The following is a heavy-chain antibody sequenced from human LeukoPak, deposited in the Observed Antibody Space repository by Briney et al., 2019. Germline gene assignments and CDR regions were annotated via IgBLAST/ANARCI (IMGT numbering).Heavy chain of an antibody. CDR2: ITSSGASA. J-gene: IGHJ4*02. CDR3: VKDEDLYSPTWYLFED. CDR1: GFTFSSYA. Sequence: GGSLRLSCVASGFTFSSYAMTWVRQAPGKGLEWVSGITSSGASAYYAASVKGRFTVSRDNSENTLYLQINNLSAEDSGTYYCVKDEDLYSPTWYLFEDWGKGTLVTVSS. V-gene: IGHV3-23*01. D-gene: IGHD5-12*01.